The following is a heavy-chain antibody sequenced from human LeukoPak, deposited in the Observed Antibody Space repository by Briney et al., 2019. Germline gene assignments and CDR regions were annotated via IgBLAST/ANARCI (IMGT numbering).Heavy chain of an antibody. V-gene: IGHV4-59*01. CDR2: VYYSGST. CDR1: GGSISSYY. CDR3: ARVLSGSYYAYYYYGMDV. Sequence: SETLSLTCTVSGGSISSYYWSWIRQPPGKGLEWIGYVYYSGSTNCNPSLKSRVTISVDTSKNQFSLKLSSVTAADTALYYCARVLSGSYYAYYYYGMDVWGQGTTVTVSS. J-gene: IGHJ6*02. D-gene: IGHD1-26*01.